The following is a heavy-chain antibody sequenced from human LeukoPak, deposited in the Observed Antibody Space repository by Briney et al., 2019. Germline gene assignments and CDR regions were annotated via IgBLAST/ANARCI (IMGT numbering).Heavy chain of an antibody. CDR2: MKEDGSEK. D-gene: IGHD3-22*01. Sequence: PGGSLRLSCAASGFTFSSYAMSWVRQAPGKGLEWAATMKEDGSEKYYVDSVKGRFTISRDNAKNSLYLQMNSLRAEDTAVYYCASVNYYDNWALDYWGQGTLVTVSS. CDR1: GFTFSSYA. J-gene: IGHJ4*02. V-gene: IGHV3-7*01. CDR3: ASVNYYDNWALDY.